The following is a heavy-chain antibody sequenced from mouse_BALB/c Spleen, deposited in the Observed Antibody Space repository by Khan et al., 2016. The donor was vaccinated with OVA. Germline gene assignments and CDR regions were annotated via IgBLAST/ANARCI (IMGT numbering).Heavy chain of an antibody. Sequence: VQLKESGAELVKPGASVKLSCTASGFNIKDTYMHWVKQRPEQGLEWIGRIDPANGNTKYDPKFQGKATITADTSSNTAYLQLSSLTSEDTAVYYCARDGNPYYYAMDYWGQGTPVTVSS. D-gene: IGHD2-1*01. CDR3: ARDGNPYYYAMDY. J-gene: IGHJ4*01. V-gene: IGHV14-3*02. CDR1: GFNIKDTY. CDR2: IDPANGNT.